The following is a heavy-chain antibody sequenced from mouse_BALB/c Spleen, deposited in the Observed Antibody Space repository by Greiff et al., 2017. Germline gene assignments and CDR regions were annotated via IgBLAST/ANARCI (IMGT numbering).Heavy chain of an antibody. V-gene: IGHV3-8*02. CDR3: ERILRDQRNYMDY. CDR1: GDSFTSGY. Sequence: EVPLQESGPSLVKPSQTLSLTCSVTGDSFTSGYWYWIRKFPGNKLEYMGYISYSGSTYYNPSLKSRISITRDTSKKQYYLQLNTVTTEDTATYYCERILRDQRNYMDYWGQGTTLTVSS. D-gene: IGHD1-1*01. J-gene: IGHJ2*01. CDR2: ISYSGST.